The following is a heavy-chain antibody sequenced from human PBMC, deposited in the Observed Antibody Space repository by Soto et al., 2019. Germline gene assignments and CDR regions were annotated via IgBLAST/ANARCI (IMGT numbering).Heavy chain of an antibody. Sequence: QVQLVQSGAEVRKPGASVKVSCKASGYTFTSYGISWVRQAPGQGLEWMGWISAYNGDTKCAQKLQGRVTMTTDTATNTAYMELRSLTSDDTAVYYCAGDRRLIVATTPFGYWGQGTLVTVSS. CDR2: ISAYNGDT. J-gene: IGHJ4*02. D-gene: IGHD5-12*01. CDR3: AGDRRLIVATTPFGY. V-gene: IGHV1-18*01. CDR1: GYTFTSYG.